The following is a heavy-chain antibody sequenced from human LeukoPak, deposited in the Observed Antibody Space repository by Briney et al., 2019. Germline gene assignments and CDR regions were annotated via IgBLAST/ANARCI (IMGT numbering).Heavy chain of an antibody. J-gene: IGHJ6*03. D-gene: IGHD6-6*01. CDR3: ARGVAARPGHYYYYYMDV. Sequence: SGTLSLTCAVSGDSISSGHWWSWVRPPPGKGLEWIGEIKHGGSTNYNPSLKSRVTISVDTSKNQFSLKLSSVTAADTAVYYCARGVAARPGHYYYYYMDVWGKGTTVTVSS. CDR1: GDSISSGHW. CDR2: IKHGGST. V-gene: IGHV4-4*02.